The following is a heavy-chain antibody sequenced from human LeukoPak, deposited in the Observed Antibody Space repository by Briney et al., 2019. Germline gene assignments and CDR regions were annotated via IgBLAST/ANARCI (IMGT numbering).Heavy chain of an antibody. CDR3: ARLNNYDFWSGYYRFDY. V-gene: IGHV4-59*08. Sequence: PSETLSLTCTVSGGSISSYYRSWIRQPPGKGLEWIGYIYYSGSTNYNPSLKSRVTISVDTSKNQFSLKLSSVTAADTAVYYCARLNNYDFWSGYYRFDYWGQGTLVTVSS. CDR2: IYYSGST. CDR1: GGSISSYY. D-gene: IGHD3-3*01. J-gene: IGHJ4*02.